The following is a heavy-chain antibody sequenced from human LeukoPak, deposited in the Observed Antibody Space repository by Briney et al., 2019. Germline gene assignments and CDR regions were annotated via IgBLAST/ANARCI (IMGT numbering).Heavy chain of an antibody. D-gene: IGHD3-10*01. Sequence: SETLSLTCAVYGGSFSGYYWSWIRQPPGKGLEWIGQISRRGNTNYNPSLKSRVTISVDTSKNQLSLKLSTVTAADTALYYCARHGEYYFDYSGQGTLVTVYS. J-gene: IGHJ4*02. CDR2: ISRRGNT. CDR1: GGSFSGYY. CDR3: ARHGEYYFDY. V-gene: IGHV4-34*01.